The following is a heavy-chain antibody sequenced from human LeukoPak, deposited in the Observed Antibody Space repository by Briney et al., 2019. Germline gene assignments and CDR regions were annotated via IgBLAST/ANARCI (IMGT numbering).Heavy chain of an antibody. Sequence: SETLSLTCAVYGGSFSGYYWSWIRQPPGKGLEWIGEINHSGSTNYNPSLKSRVTISVDTSKNQFSLKLSSVTAADTAVYYCARSHYDYVWGSYRSRYFDYWGQGTLVTVSS. D-gene: IGHD3-16*02. V-gene: IGHV4-34*01. CDR2: INHSGST. J-gene: IGHJ4*02. CDR3: ARSHYDYVWGSYRSRYFDY. CDR1: GGSFSGYY.